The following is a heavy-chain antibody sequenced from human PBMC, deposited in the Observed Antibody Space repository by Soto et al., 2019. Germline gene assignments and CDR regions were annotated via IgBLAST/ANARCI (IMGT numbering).Heavy chain of an antibody. D-gene: IGHD3-3*01. CDR1: GGTFSSYA. CDR2: IIPIFGTA. J-gene: IGHJ6*02. CDR3: ARKRWSGYYTVGYRYYYGMDV. Sequence: GASVKVSCKASGGTFSSYAISWVRQAPGQGLELMGGIIPIFGTANYAQKFQGRVTITADKSTSTAYMELSSLRSEDTAVYYCARKRWSGYYTVGYRYYYGMDVWGQGTTVTVYS. V-gene: IGHV1-69*06.